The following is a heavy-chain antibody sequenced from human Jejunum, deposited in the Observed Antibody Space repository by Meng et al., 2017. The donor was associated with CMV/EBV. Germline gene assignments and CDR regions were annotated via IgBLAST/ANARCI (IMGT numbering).Heavy chain of an antibody. V-gene: IGHV3-30*02. CDR1: GFSFHSFG. CDR3: AKQGDPSAYFFDF. CDR2: IRYDLATK. Sequence: SGFSFHSFGMPWVRQPPGKGLGWVAYIRYDLATKYYVDSVNGRFTISRDNSRNSVSLQMNSLRDDDTAIYYCAKQGDPSAYFFDFWGEGTMVTVSS. D-gene: IGHD3-10*01. J-gene: IGHJ4*02.